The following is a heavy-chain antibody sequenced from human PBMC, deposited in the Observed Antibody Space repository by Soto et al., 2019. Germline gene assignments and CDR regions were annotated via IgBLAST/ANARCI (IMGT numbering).Heavy chain of an antibody. D-gene: IGHD3-10*01. CDR3: ARAVGERLWFGELGGPDY. CDR2: ISGYNGNT. CDR1: GYTFTSYG. V-gene: IGHV1-18*01. J-gene: IGHJ4*02. Sequence: QVQLVQSGDEVKKPGASVKVSCKASGYTFTSYGISWVRQAPGQGLEWMGWISGYNGNTNYAQKLQGRVTMTTDTSTSTAYMELRSLRSDDTAVYYCARAVGERLWFGELGGPDYWGQGTLVTVSS.